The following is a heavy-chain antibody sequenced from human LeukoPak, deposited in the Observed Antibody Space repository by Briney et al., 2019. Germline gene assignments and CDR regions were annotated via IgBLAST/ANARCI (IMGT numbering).Heavy chain of an antibody. Sequence: GGSLRLSCAASGFAVSDNYMSWVRQAPGKGLEWVSLIYSDGSSSYADSVKGRFTISRDNSKNTLYLQMDSLRGEDTAMYFCTREKSVVVPSSYYYFDVWGRGTLVTVAS. D-gene: IGHD3-22*01. CDR2: IYSDGSS. V-gene: IGHV3-53*01. J-gene: IGHJ2*01. CDR1: GFAVSDNY. CDR3: TREKSVVVPSSYYYFDV.